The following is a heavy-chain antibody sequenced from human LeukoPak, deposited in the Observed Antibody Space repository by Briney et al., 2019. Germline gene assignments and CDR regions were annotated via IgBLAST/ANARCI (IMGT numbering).Heavy chain of an antibody. CDR3: AGRLWRRDGYNLSAFDI. Sequence: SETLSLTCTVSGGSISSYYWNWIRQPPGKGLEWIGYIYYSGSTNYNPSLKSRVTISVDASKNQFSLKLSSVTAADTAVYYCAGRLWRRDGYNLSAFDIWGQGTMVTVSS. CDR1: GGSISSYY. J-gene: IGHJ3*02. V-gene: IGHV4-59*01. D-gene: IGHD5-24*01. CDR2: IYYSGST.